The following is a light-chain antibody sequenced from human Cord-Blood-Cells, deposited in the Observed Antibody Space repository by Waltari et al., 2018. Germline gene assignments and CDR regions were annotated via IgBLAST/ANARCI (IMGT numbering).Light chain of an antibody. Sequence: QSALTQPASVSGSPGQSITIPCTGTSSDVGSYNLFSWYQQHPGKAPKLMIYEGRNRPSGVSNRFSGSKSGNTASLTISGLQAEDAADYYCCSYAGSSTWVFGGGTKLTVL. J-gene: IGLJ3*02. CDR2: EGR. CDR1: SSDVGSYNL. V-gene: IGLV2-23*01. CDR3: CSYAGSSTWV.